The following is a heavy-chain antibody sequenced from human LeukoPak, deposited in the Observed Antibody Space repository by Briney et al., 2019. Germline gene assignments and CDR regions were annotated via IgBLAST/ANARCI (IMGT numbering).Heavy chain of an antibody. D-gene: IGHD1-26*01. CDR1: GFSLSTRGVG. Sequence: SGPTLVKPTQTLTLTCTFSGFSLSTRGVGVGWIRQPPGKALEWLSLIYWNDDKRYSPSLKSRLTITKDTSKNQVVLTMTNMDPVDTATYYCAHGSLVGATREYYFDYWGQGTLVTVSS. V-gene: IGHV2-5*01. CDR3: AHGSLVGATREYYFDY. CDR2: IYWNDDK. J-gene: IGHJ4*02.